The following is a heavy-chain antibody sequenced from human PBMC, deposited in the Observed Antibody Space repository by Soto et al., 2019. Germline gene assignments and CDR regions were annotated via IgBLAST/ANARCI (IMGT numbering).Heavy chain of an antibody. CDR3: ARLLKGGDVTGNWFDP. D-gene: IGHD1-26*01. J-gene: IGHJ5*02. CDR1: GYTFTSYG. Sequence: GASVKVSCKASGYTFTSYGIIWVRQAPGQGLEWMGWNSAYNDNTNYAQKLQGRVTMTSDTSTSTAYMELRSLRSDDTAVYYCARLLKGGDVTGNWFDPWGQGTLVTVSS. V-gene: IGHV1-18*01. CDR2: NSAYNDNT.